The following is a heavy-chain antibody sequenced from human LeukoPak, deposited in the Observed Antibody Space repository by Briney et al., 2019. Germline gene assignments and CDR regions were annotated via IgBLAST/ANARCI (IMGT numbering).Heavy chain of an antibody. CDR2: IKQDGSEK. Sequence: GGSLRLSCAASGFTFSSYWMSWVRQAPGKGLEWVANIKQDGSEKYYVDSVKGRFTISRDNAKNSLYLQMNSLRAEDTAVYYCAKSSGRGVAVLVYFDYWGQGTLVTVSS. D-gene: IGHD3-10*01. CDR3: AKSSGRGVAVLVYFDY. V-gene: IGHV3-7*03. J-gene: IGHJ4*02. CDR1: GFTFSSYW.